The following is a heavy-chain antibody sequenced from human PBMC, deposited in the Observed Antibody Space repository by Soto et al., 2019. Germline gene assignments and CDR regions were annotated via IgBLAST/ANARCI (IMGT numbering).Heavy chain of an antibody. CDR1: GFTFSGSA. V-gene: IGHV3-73*01. Sequence: GGSLRLSCAASGFTFSGSAMHWVRQASGKGLEWVGRIRSKANSYATAYAASVKGRFTISRDDSKNTAYLQMNSLKTEDTAVYYCTRPVGAVAGNDYWGQGTLVTVSS. D-gene: IGHD6-19*01. CDR2: IRSKANSYAT. CDR3: TRPVGAVAGNDY. J-gene: IGHJ4*02.